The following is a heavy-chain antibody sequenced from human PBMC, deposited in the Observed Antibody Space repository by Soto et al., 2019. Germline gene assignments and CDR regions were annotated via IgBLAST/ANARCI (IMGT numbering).Heavy chain of an antibody. CDR2: IWYDRSNK. D-gene: IGHD2-8*02. CDR1: GFNFSNYG. J-gene: IGHJ4*02. V-gene: IGHV3-33*01. Sequence: PGGSLRLSCAASGFNFSNYGMHWVRQAPGKGLEWVAVIWYDRSNKYYADSMKGRFTISRDNSKNTLFLQMNSLRAEDTAIYYCARDTGFYYFDYWGQGTLVTVSS. CDR3: ARDTGFYYFDY.